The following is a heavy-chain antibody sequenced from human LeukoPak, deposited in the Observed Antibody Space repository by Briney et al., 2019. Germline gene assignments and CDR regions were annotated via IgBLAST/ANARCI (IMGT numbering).Heavy chain of an antibody. V-gene: IGHV3-33*01. Sequence: GGSLRLSYAASGFTLSYHGMHWVRQAPGKGLEWVAVIWYDGSNKYYSDSVKGRFTISRDNAKNSLYLQMNSLRAEDTAVYYCARDRITIFGILNAFNIWGQGTMVTVSS. CDR1: GFTLSYHG. CDR3: ARDRITIFGILNAFNI. J-gene: IGHJ3*02. CDR2: IWYDGSNK. D-gene: IGHD3-3*01.